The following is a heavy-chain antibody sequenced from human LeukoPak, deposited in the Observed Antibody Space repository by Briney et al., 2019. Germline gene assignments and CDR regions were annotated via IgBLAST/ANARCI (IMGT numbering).Heavy chain of an antibody. CDR2: IKQDGSEK. D-gene: IGHD3-3*01. CDR3: ARDLESRIFDY. Sequence: GGSLRLSCAASGFTFSSYWMSWVRQAPGKGLEWVANIKQDGSEKYYVDSVKGRFTISRDNAKNSLYLQMNSLRADDTAVYYCARDLESRIFDYWGQGTLVTVSS. CDR1: GFTFSSYW. V-gene: IGHV3-7*01. J-gene: IGHJ4*02.